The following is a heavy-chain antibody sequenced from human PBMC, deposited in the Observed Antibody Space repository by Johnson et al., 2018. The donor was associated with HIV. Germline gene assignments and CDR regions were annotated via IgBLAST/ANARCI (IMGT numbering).Heavy chain of an antibody. D-gene: IGHD4-17*01. CDR2: ISYDGSNK. Sequence: QVQLVESGGGVVQPGRSLRLSCAASGFTFSSYGMHWVRQAPGKGLEWVAVISYDGSNKYYADSVKGRFTISRDNSKNTLYLQMNSLRAGDTAVYYCARENPFGGDYAAFDMWGQGTMVTVSS. V-gene: IGHV3-30*03. CDR3: ARENPFGGDYAAFDM. J-gene: IGHJ3*02. CDR1: GFTFSSYG.